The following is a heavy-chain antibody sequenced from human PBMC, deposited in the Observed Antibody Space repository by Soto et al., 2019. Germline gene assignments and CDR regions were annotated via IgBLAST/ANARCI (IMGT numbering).Heavy chain of an antibody. D-gene: IGHD2-2*01. CDR2: TYYSGST. CDR1: GGSISSGGYY. J-gene: IGHJ5*02. V-gene: IGHV4-31*03. Sequence: SETLSLTCTVSGGSISSGGYYWSWIRQHPGKGLEWIGYTYYSGSTYYNPSLKSRVTMSVDTSKNQFSLKLSSVTAADTAVYYCARIVVVPAAARGNNWFDPWGQGTLVTVSS. CDR3: ARIVVVPAAARGNNWFDP.